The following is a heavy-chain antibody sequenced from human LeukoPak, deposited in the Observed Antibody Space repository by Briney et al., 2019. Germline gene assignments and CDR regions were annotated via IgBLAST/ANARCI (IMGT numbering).Heavy chain of an antibody. CDR3: ARPYYYDSRIDP. Sequence: SETLSLTCAVYGGSFSGYYWSWIRQPPGKGLEWIGYIYTSGSTNYNPSLKSRVTISVDTSKNQLSLKLSSVTAADTAVYYCARPYYYDSRIDPWGQGILVTVSS. V-gene: IGHV4-4*09. CDR1: GGSFSGYY. D-gene: IGHD3-22*01. CDR2: IYTSGST. J-gene: IGHJ5*02.